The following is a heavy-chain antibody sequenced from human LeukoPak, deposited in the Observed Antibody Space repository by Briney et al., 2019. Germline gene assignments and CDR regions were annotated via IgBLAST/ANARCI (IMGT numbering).Heavy chain of an antibody. CDR3: AKDLGYCSGGSCRSFDP. V-gene: IGHV3-23*01. J-gene: IGHJ5*02. Sequence: GGSLRLSCAASGFTFSSYEMNWVRQAPGKGLEWVSVISGSGGSTYYADSVKGRFTISRDNSKNTLYLQMNSLRAEDTAVYYCAKDLGYCSGGSCRSFDPWGQGTLVTVSS. D-gene: IGHD2-15*01. CDR1: GFTFSSYE. CDR2: ISGSGGST.